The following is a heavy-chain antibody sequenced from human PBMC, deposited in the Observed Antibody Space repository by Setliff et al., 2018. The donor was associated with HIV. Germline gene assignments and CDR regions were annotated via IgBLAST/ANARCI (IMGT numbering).Heavy chain of an antibody. J-gene: IGHJ3*01. Sequence: GGSLRLSCAASGFTFNNAWMTWVRQAPGKGLEWLGRIQSNSIGGTILYGASVKGRFTISRDDSTNTLYLQMNSLRTEDTALYYCTTASDSTNYDDGFDLWGQGTMVTVSS. CDR3: TTASDSTNYDDGFDL. V-gene: IGHV3-15*01. CDR1: GFTFNNAW. D-gene: IGHD4-4*01. CDR2: IQSNSIGGTI.